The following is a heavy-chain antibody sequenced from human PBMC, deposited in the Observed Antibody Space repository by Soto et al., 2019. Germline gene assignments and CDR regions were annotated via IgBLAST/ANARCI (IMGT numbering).Heavy chain of an antibody. D-gene: IGHD2-15*01. CDR1: GYTFTTHG. V-gene: IGHV1-18*01. Sequence: QVQLVQSGAEVKKPGASVKVSCKASGYTFTTHGISWVRQVPGQGLEWMGWVRGDNGHTNYAQSLQGRVTMTTDTSKNTPYMELRSLRSEDTAVYYCARVLGYCRSGTCYREWFDPWGQGSLVTVSS. J-gene: IGHJ5*02. CDR3: ARVLGYCRSGTCYREWFDP. CDR2: VRGDNGHT.